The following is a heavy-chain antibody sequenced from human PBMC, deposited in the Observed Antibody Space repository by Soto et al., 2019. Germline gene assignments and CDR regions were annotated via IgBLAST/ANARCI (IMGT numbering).Heavy chain of an antibody. Sequence: ASVKVSCKASGYTFTGNAMHWVRQPPGQRLEWMGWINTGNGNTKYSQKFQGRVTITRDTSATTTYMELSSLRSEDTAVYYCAREGYDSSGYPLGYWGQGTLVTVSS. CDR3: AREGYDSSGYPLGY. D-gene: IGHD3-22*01. CDR2: INTGNGNT. J-gene: IGHJ4*02. V-gene: IGHV1-3*04. CDR1: GYTFTGNA.